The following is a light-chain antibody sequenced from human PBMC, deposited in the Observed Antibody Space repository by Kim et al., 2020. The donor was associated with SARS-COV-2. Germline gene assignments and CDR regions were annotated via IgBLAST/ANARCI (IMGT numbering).Light chain of an antibody. CDR1: QGISNY. CDR3: QKYNSAPRT. Sequence: ASLGDRVTITCRASQGISNYLAWYQQKPGKVPKLLIYAASTLQSGVPSRFSGSGSGTDFTRTISSLQPEDVATYYCQKYNSAPRTFGQGTKVDIK. CDR2: AAS. J-gene: IGKJ1*01. V-gene: IGKV1-27*01.